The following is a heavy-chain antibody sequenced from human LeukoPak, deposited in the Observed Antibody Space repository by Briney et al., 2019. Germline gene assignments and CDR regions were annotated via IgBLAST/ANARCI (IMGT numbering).Heavy chain of an antibody. CDR1: GYTFSNYA. Sequence: ASVKLSCKASGYTFSNYAMNWVRQAPGQGLEWMGWINTNTGHQTYAQVFTGRFVFSLDTAVSRAYLQISSLKAEDTAVYYCTRDRGVADVWGKGTTVTISS. V-gene: IGHV7-4-1*02. J-gene: IGHJ6*04. CDR2: INTNTGHQ. D-gene: IGHD2-15*01. CDR3: TRDRGVADV.